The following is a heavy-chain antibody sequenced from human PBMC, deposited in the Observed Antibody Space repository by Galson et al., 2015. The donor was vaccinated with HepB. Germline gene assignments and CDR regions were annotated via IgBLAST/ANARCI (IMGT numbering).Heavy chain of an antibody. V-gene: IGHV3-21*01. J-gene: IGHJ6*02. CDR3: ARDDKYYYDSSTYYYYYYGMDV. Sequence: SLRLSCAASGFTFSSYSMNWVRQAPGKGLEWVSSITGTSNNINYADSVKGRFTISRDNAKKSLYLQMNSLRAEDTAVYYCARDDKYYYDSSTYYYYYYGMDVWGQGTTVTVSS. D-gene: IGHD3-22*01. CDR2: ITGTSNNI. CDR1: GFTFSSYS.